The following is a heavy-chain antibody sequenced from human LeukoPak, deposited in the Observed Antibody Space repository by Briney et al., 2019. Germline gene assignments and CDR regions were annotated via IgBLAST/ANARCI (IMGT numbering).Heavy chain of an antibody. V-gene: IGHV3-30*02. Sequence: GGSLRLSCAASGIIFSSYGMHWVRQAPGKGLEWVAFIQYDETNKYYTDSVKGRFTISRDKSKNTLYLQMNSLRPEDTAVYYCAREWLRNNWCDPWGQGTLITVSS. CDR3: AREWLRNNWCDP. CDR2: IQYDETNK. J-gene: IGHJ5*02. D-gene: IGHD5-12*01. CDR1: GIIFSSYG.